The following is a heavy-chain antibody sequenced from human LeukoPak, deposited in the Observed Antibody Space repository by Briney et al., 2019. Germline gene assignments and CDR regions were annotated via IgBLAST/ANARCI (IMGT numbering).Heavy chain of an antibody. CDR3: AKDWSSTSSLLDY. V-gene: IGHV3-9*01. J-gene: IGHJ4*02. D-gene: IGHD2-2*01. CDR1: GFTFDDYA. Sequence: GGSLRLSCAASGFTFDDYAMHWVRHAPGKGLEWVSGISWNSGSVGYADSVTGRFTISRDNAKNSLYLQMNSLRREDTALYYCAKDWSSTSSLLDYWGQGTLVTVSS. CDR2: ISWNSGSV.